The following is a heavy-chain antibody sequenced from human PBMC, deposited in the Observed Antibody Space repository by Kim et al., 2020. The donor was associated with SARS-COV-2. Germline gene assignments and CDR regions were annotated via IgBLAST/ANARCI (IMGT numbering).Heavy chain of an antibody. Sequence: GGSLRLSCAASGFTFSSYSMNWVRQAPGKGLEWVSSISSSSSYIYYADSVKGRFTISRDNAKNSLYLQMNSLRAEDTVVYYCARDSSGGDTAMADAFDIWGQGTMVTVSS. V-gene: IGHV3-21*01. CDR2: ISSSSSYI. CDR3: ARDSSGGDTAMADAFDI. CDR1: GFTFSSYS. J-gene: IGHJ3*02. D-gene: IGHD5-18*01.